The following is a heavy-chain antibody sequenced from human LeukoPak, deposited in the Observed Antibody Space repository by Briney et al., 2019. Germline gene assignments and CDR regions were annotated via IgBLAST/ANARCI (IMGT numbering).Heavy chain of an antibody. Sequence: GASAKVSCKASGYTFTSYGISWVRQAPGQGLEWMGWISAYNGNTNYAQKLQGRVTMTTDTSTSTAYMELRSLRSDDTAVYYCARDPVEYSSSWYELYYWGQGTLVTVSS. CDR2: ISAYNGNT. J-gene: IGHJ4*02. D-gene: IGHD6-13*01. V-gene: IGHV1-18*01. CDR3: ARDPVEYSSSWYELYY. CDR1: GYTFTSYG.